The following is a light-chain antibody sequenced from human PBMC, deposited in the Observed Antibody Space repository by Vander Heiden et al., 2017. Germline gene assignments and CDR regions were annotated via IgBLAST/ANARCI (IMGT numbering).Light chain of an antibody. Sequence: SYVLTQPPSVSLAPGQAARITCGGNNIGSKSVHWYQQKPGQAPMLVVYDDSARPSGIPERFSGSNSGNTATLTISRVEAGDGADYYCQVWDSSSDHPVFGGGTKLTVL. CDR3: QVWDSSSDHPV. J-gene: IGLJ3*02. CDR1: NIGSKS. V-gene: IGLV3-21*02. CDR2: DDS.